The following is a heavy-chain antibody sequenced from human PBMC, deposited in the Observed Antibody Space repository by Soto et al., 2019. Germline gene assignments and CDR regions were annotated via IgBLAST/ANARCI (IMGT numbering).Heavy chain of an antibody. V-gene: IGHV3-23*01. J-gene: IGHJ4*02. Sequence: EVQLLESGGGLVQPGGSLRLSCAASGFTFSSYAMSWVRQAPGKGLEWVSAISGSGGSTYYADSVKGRFTISRDNSKSTLYLQMNSLRAEDTAVYYCAKDERYSSGLGYFDYWGQGTLVTVSS. D-gene: IGHD6-19*01. CDR1: GFTFSSYA. CDR3: AKDERYSSGLGYFDY. CDR2: ISGSGGST.